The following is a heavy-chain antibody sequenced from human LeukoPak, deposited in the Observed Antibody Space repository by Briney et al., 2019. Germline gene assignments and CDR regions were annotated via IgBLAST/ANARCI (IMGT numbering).Heavy chain of an antibody. J-gene: IGHJ5*02. CDR3: AGDSSGWLGRFDP. V-gene: IGHV3-7*01. Sequence: PGGSLRLSCAASGFTFSSYWMSWVRQAPGKGLEWVANIKQDGSEKYYVDSVKGRFTISRDNAKNSLYLQMNSLRAEDTAVYYCAGDSSGWLGRFDPWGQGTLVTVSS. D-gene: IGHD6-19*01. CDR2: IKQDGSEK. CDR1: GFTFSSYW.